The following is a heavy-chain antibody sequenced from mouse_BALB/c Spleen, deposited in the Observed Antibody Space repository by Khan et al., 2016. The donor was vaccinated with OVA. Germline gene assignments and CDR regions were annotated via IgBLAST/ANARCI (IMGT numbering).Heavy chain of an antibody. CDR1: GYTFTSYW. CDR2: INPTSGYT. V-gene: IGHV1-7*01. Sequence: QVQLKESGAELAKPGASVKMSCKASGYTFTSYWMHWIKQRPGQGLEWIGYINPTSGYTDYNQKFKDKATLTADKSSSTADMQLSSLTSDDSAVYYCARDRSDYWGQGTTRTVSS. CDR3: ARDRSDY. J-gene: IGHJ2*01.